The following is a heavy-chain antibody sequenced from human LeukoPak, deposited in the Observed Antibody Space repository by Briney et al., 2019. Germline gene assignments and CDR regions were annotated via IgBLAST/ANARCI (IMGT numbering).Heavy chain of an antibody. Sequence: GGSLRLSCAASGFTFSSDWMHWVRHAPGKGLVWVSRINSDGSTTNYADSVKGRFTISTDNANYTLYLQMNILRVEDTAFYYCARGVHYYGSGSYSLVNWFDPWGQGTLVTVSS. D-gene: IGHD3-10*01. CDR2: INSDGSTT. V-gene: IGHV3-74*01. CDR3: ARGVHYYGSGSYSLVNWFDP. CDR1: GFTFSSDW. J-gene: IGHJ5*02.